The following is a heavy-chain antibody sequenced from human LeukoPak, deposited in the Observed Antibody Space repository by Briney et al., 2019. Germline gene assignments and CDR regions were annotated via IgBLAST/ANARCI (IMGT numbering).Heavy chain of an antibody. D-gene: IGHD6-19*01. Sequence: GGSVRLSCAASGFTFSSYGMHWVRQAPGKGLEWVGVIWYEGSNKYYADSVKGRFTIPRDNSKNTLYLKMNSLRAEDTTADYCARGGQLALAGSYYYGMDVWGQGTTVTVSS. CDR2: IWYEGSNK. V-gene: IGHV3-33*01. J-gene: IGHJ6*02. CDR1: GFTFSSYG. CDR3: ARGGQLALAGSYYYGMDV.